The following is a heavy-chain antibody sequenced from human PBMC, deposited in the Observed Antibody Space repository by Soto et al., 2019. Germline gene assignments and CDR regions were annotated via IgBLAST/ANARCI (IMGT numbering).Heavy chain of an antibody. CDR1: GFTFSSYA. D-gene: IGHD3-22*01. CDR2: ISYDGSNK. CDR3: ARDLGPIYYYDSSGYYEGFDY. V-gene: IGHV3-30-3*01. Sequence: QVQLVESGGGVVQPGRSLRLSCAASGFTFSSYAMHWVRQAPGKGLEWVAVISYDGSNKYYADSVKGRFTISRDNSKNTLYLQMNSLRAEDTAVYYCARDLGPIYYYDSSGYYEGFDYWGQGTLVTVSS. J-gene: IGHJ4*02.